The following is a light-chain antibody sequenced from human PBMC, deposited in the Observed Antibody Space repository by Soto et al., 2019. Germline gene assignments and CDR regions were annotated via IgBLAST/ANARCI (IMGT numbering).Light chain of an antibody. V-gene: IGKV1-39*01. J-gene: IGKJ1*01. CDR1: QGIGNA. CDR3: QQSYSTPRT. Sequence: IQMTQSPSSLSASVGDRVTISCRASQGIGNALGWYQQKPGKAPKLLIYAASSLQSGVPSRFSGSGSGTDFTLTISSLQPEDFATYYCQQSYSTPRTFGQGTKVEIK. CDR2: AAS.